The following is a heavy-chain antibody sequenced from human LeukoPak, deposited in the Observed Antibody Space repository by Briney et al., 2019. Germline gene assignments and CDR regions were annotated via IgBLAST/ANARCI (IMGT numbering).Heavy chain of an antibody. CDR2: IYYSGST. Sequence: PSETLSLTCTVSGDSISSYYWSWLRQPPGKGLEWIGYIYYSGSTNYNPSLKSRVTISLDTSENQFSLKLSSVTAADTAVYYFAGTYYYDSSGYSRFDHWGQGTLVIVSS. D-gene: IGHD3-22*01. CDR1: GDSISSYY. CDR3: AGTYYYDSSGYSRFDH. V-gene: IGHV4-59*01. J-gene: IGHJ4*02.